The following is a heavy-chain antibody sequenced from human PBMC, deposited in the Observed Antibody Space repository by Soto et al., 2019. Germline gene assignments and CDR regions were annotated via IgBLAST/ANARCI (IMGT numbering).Heavy chain of an antibody. D-gene: IGHD3-9*01. CDR2: IIPILAIT. CDR1: GGTFNGYT. J-gene: IGHJ6*02. CDR3: ATSPTYYDTLTGYSSSSRDYDMDV. Sequence: ASVKVSCKASGGTFNGYTITWVRQAPGQGLEWLGKIIPILAITTYAQKIKSRVTFTTAKSTTTAYMEMRSLRYEDTTVYNCATSPTYYDTLTGYSSSSRDYDMDVWGQGTTVTVSS. V-gene: IGHV1-69*02.